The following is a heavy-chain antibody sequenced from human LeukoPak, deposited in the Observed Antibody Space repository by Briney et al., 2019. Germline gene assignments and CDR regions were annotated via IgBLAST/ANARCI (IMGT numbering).Heavy chain of an antibody. D-gene: IGHD6-6*01. CDR1: GDSISRRTYY. CDR2: IYYSGTT. J-gene: IGHJ4*02. V-gene: IGHV4-39*07. CDR3: ARGKGIAARKFNDY. Sequence: SETLSLTCTVSGDSISRRTYYWGWIRQPPGKGLEWIGNIYYSGTTYYNPSLKSRVTMSVDTSKNQFSLKLSSVTAADTAVYYCARGKGIAARKFNDYWGQGTLVTVSS.